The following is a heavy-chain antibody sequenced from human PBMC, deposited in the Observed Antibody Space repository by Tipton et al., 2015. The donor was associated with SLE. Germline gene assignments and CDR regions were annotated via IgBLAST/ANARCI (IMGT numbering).Heavy chain of an antibody. D-gene: IGHD3-3*01. CDR1: GDSINSNKW. Sequence: TLSLTCTISGDSINSNKWWSWVRQPPGKGLEWIGEIYPTESTKYNPSFGIRVTIYLDKSKNQFSLELTSVTAADTAVYYCSRGPLNDFWSNTGLFELWAQGPLVTVSS. J-gene: IGHJ4*02. CDR2: IYPTEST. V-gene: IGHV4-4*02. CDR3: SRGPLNDFWSNTGLFEL.